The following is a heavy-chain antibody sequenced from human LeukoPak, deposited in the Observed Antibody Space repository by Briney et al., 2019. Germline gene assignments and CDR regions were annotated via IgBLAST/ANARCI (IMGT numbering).Heavy chain of an antibody. V-gene: IGHV3-21*01. CDR2: ISSSSSYI. D-gene: IGHD3-10*01. J-gene: IGHJ4*02. CDR1: GFTLSSDS. CDR3: ASGRYSSGPPARFDY. Sequence: GGPLRLSCAASGFTLSSDSMNWVRQAPGKGLEWDSSISSSSSYIYYADLVKGRFHISRDNAKNSLYLQMNSPRAEDTAVYYCASGRYSSGPPARFDYWGQGTLVTVSS.